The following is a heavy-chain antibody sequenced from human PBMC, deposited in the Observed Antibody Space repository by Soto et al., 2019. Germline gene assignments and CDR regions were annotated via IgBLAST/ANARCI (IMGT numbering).Heavy chain of an antibody. D-gene: IGHD6-6*01. Sequence: GGSLRLSCAASGFTFSNYGMHWVRQAPGKGLEWVAVISNDGSNENYADSVKGRFTISRDNSNNTLYLEMNSLRTEDTAVYHCAKPPGSSSVFDYWGQGTLVTVSS. CDR2: ISNDGSNE. J-gene: IGHJ4*02. CDR3: AKPPGSSSVFDY. V-gene: IGHV3-30*18. CDR1: GFTFSNYG.